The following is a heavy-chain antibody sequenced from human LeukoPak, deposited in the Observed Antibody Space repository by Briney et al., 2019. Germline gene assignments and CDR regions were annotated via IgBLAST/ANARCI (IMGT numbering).Heavy chain of an antibody. CDR2: IYSSGTT. CDR1: GGSISSYY. J-gene: IGHJ4*02. D-gene: IGHD5-18*01. CDR3: ARGGGGYNYGYSLDS. V-gene: IGHV4-4*07. Sequence: SETLSLTCTVSGGSISSYYWNWIGQPAGKGLEWIGRIYSSGTTSYNSSLKSRVTMSVDTSKNQFSLKLSSVTAADTAVYYCARGGGGYNYGYSLDSWGQGTLVSVSS.